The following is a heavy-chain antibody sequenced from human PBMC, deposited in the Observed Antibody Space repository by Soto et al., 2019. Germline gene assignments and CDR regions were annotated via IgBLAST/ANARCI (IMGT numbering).Heavy chain of an antibody. V-gene: IGHV3-30-3*01. CDR1: GFTFSSYA. CDR2: ISYDGSNK. D-gene: IGHD2-2*01. J-gene: IGHJ3*02. CDR3: ARERHIVVVPAAGAFDI. Sequence: QVQLVASGGGVVQPGRSLRLSCAASGFTFSSYAMHWVRQAPGKGLEWVAVISYDGSNKYYADSVKGRFTISRDNSKNTLYLQMNSLRAEDTAVYYCARERHIVVVPAAGAFDIWGQGTMVTVSS.